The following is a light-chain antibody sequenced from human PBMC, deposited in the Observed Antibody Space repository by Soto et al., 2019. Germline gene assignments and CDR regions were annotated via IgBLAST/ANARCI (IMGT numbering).Light chain of an antibody. CDR1: QSVDTTF. J-gene: IGKJ1*01. Sequence: EIVLTQSPGSLSLSPGQRATLSCRASQSVDTTFFAWYQKKPGQAPRLLIYGASKRATGIPDRFSGSGSGTDFTLIISRLEPYDFAVYYCQQYMSSVTFGQGTKVEIK. CDR2: GAS. V-gene: IGKV3-20*01. CDR3: QQYMSSVT.